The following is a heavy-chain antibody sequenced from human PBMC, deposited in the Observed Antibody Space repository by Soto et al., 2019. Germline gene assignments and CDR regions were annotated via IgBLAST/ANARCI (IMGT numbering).Heavy chain of an antibody. D-gene: IGHD1-7*01. J-gene: IGHJ4*02. Sequence: GASVKVSCKASGFTFTSSAVQWVRQARGQRLEWIGWIVVGSGNTNYAQKFQERVTITRDMSTSTAYMELSSLRPEDTAVYYCAAVIGTTPFDYWGQGTLVTAPQ. CDR2: IVVGSGNT. CDR3: AAVIGTTPFDY. CDR1: GFTFTSSA. V-gene: IGHV1-58*01.